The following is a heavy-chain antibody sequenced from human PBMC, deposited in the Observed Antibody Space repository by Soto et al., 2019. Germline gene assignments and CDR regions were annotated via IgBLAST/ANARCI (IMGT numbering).Heavy chain of an antibody. J-gene: IGHJ4*02. CDR2: ISGSGGST. CDR3: AKGHYDFWSGYRFDY. Sequence: GGSLRLSCAASGFTFSSYAMSWVRQAPGKGLEWVSAISGSGGSTYYADSVKGRFTISRDNSKNTLYLQMNSLRAEDTAVYYCAKGHYDFWSGYRFDYWGQGTLVTVSS. CDR1: GFTFSSYA. V-gene: IGHV3-23*01. D-gene: IGHD3-3*01.